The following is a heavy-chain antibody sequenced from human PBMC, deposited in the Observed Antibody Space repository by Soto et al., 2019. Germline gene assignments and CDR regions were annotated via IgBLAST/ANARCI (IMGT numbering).Heavy chain of an antibody. CDR2: INADGTST. CDR1: GFTFSNHW. D-gene: IGHD6-13*01. J-gene: IGHJ6*03. V-gene: IGHV3-74*01. CDR3: ARRGYGSRWPNVYMDV. Sequence: GGSLRLSCAAAGFTFSNHWMHWVRQAPGKGLVWVSRINADGTSTFYADSVKGRFAISRDNAKNTVYLQVSSLRAEDMALYYCARRGYGSRWPNVYMDVWGKGTTVTVSS.